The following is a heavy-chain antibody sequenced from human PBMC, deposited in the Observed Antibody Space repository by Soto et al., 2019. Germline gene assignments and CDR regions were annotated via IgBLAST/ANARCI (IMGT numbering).Heavy chain of an antibody. CDR2: IKSEANGGTT. J-gene: IGHJ4*02. CDR3: AYYGDGSARHFAS. V-gene: IGHV3-15*07. CDR1: GFSFSNAW. Sequence: EVQLVESGGGLVKPGGSLRLSCAASGFSFSNAWMKWVRQAPGKGLEWVGRIKSEANGGTTDHAAAVKGRFIISRDNSKNMRFLKMATLLTAAPPVYYGAYYGDGSARHFASWGKGTLVTVSS. D-gene: IGHD3-22*01.